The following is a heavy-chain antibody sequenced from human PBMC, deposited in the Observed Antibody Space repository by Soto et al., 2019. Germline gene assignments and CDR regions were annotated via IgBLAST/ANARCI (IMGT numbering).Heavy chain of an antibody. J-gene: IGHJ4*02. CDR1: GFTFSSYY. D-gene: IGHD3-16*01. Sequence: RRLSCAASGFTFSSYYMSWVRQAQGKGLEWVANVNEDGGEKYYVDSVKGRFTVSRDNAKNSLYLQMNSLRAEDTAVYYCAKWGGAGSDSWGQGTLVTVSS. V-gene: IGHV3-7*01. CDR2: VNEDGGEK. CDR3: AKWGGAGSDS.